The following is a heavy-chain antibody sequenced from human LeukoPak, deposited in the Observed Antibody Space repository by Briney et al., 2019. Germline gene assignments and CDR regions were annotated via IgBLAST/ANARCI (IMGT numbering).Heavy chain of an antibody. CDR3: AKEFRTGGDDAFDI. V-gene: IGHV3-30*18. Sequence: GGSLRLSCAASGFTFDDYGMSWVRQAPGKGLEWVAVIANDGRNRYYVDSVKGRFTISRDNSKNTLYLQMNSLRAEDTAVYYCAKEFRTGGDDAFDIWGQGTMVTVSS. D-gene: IGHD3-16*01. CDR1: GFTFDDYG. CDR2: IANDGRNR. J-gene: IGHJ3*02.